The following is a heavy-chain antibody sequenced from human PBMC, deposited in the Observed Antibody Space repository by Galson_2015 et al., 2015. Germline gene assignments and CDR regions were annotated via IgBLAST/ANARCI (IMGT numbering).Heavy chain of an antibody. CDR3: ARPRLGNPSFDI. D-gene: IGHD5-12*01. V-gene: IGHV3-48*03. CDR1: GLTFSSYE. CDR2: INRSGETI. J-gene: IGHJ3*02. Sequence: SLRLSCAGSGLTFSSYEMNWVRQAPGKGLGWVSYINRSGETINYADSVKGRFNISRDNAKNSLYLQLNSLRAEDTAVYYCARPRLGNPSFDISGQGTLVTVSS.